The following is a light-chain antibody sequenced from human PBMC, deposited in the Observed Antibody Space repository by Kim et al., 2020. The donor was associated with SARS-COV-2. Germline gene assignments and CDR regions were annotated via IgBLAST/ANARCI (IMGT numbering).Light chain of an antibody. Sequence: VSPGEGATLSCRASQSISTNLAWYQQKPGQAPRLLMSDASTRATGVSARFSGSGSGTEFTLTISSLQSEDFALYYCQQYNNWPPYTFGQGTKLEIK. CDR2: DAS. V-gene: IGKV3-15*01. CDR1: QSISTN. J-gene: IGKJ2*01. CDR3: QQYNNWPPYT.